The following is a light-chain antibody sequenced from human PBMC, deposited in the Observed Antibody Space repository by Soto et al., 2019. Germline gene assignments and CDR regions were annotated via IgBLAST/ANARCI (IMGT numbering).Light chain of an antibody. CDR3: ASWDDSLNGPV. CDR1: SSNVGGNP. V-gene: IGLV1-44*01. J-gene: IGLJ1*01. CDR2: TNT. Sequence: QSVLTQPPSASGTPGRRVTISCSGSSSNVGGNPVNWYQHVPTTAPKLLIYTNTQRPSGVPDRFSGSKSGTSASLAISGLQSEDEADYYCASWDDSLNGPVFGTGTKVTV.